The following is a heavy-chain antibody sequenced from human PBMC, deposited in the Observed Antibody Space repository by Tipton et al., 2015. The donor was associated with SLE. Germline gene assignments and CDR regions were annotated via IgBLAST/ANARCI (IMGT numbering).Heavy chain of an antibody. CDR2: INHSGST. CDR3: AYLKEGSSYYYYGMDV. Sequence: TLSLTCAVYGGSFSGYYWSWIRQPPGKGLEWIGEINHSGSTYYNPSLKSRVTISVDTSKNQFSLKLSSVTAADTAVYYCAYLKEGSSYYYYGMDVWGQGTTVTVSS. V-gene: IGHV4-34*01. J-gene: IGHJ6*02. D-gene: IGHD6-6*01. CDR1: GGSFSGYY.